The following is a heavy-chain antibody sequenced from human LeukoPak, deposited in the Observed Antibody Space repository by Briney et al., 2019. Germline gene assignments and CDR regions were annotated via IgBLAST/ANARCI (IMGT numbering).Heavy chain of an antibody. CDR2: IYYSGST. J-gene: IGHJ4*02. CDR1: GGSISSGGYY. CDR3: ARGGSWYGSLVY. V-gene: IGHV4-31*03. D-gene: IGHD6-13*01. Sequence: SQTLSLTCTVSGGSISSGGYYWNWIRQHPGKGLEWIGYIYYSGSTYYNPSLKSRVTISIDTSKNQFSLKLSSVTAADTAVYYCARGGSWYGSLVYWGQGTLVTVSS.